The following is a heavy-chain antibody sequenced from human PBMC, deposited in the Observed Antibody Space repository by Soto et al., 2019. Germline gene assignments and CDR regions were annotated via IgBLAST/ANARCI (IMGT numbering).Heavy chain of an antibody. J-gene: IGHJ6*02. CDR1: GYTFTSYG. D-gene: IGHD6-19*01. CDR2: ISAYNGNT. CDR3: ARDMKAGEWLFMYYYYGMDV. Sequence: QVPLVQSGAEVKKPGASVKVSCKASGYTFTSYGISWVRQAPGQGLEWMGWISAYNGNTNYAQKLQGRVTMTTDTSTSTAYMELRSLRSDDTAVYYCARDMKAGEWLFMYYYYGMDVWGQGTTVTVSS. V-gene: IGHV1-18*04.